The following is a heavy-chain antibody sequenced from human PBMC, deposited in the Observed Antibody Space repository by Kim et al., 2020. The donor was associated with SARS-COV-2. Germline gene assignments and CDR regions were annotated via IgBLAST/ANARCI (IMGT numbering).Heavy chain of an antibody. CDR2: IIPIFGTA. CDR1: GGTFSSYA. V-gene: IGHV1-69*13. D-gene: IGHD3-10*01. CDR3: ARGVDYYGSGSYPLNIAKYYYYGMDV. Sequence: SVKVSCKASGGTFSSYAISWVRQAPGQGLEWMGGIIPIFGTANYAQKFQGRVTITADESTSTAYMELSSLRSEDTAVYYCARGVDYYGSGSYPLNIAKYYYYGMDVWGQGTTVTVSS. J-gene: IGHJ6*02.